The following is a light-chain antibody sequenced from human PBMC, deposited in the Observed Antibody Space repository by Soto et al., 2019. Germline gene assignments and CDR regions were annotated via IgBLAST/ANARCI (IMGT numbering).Light chain of an antibody. J-gene: IGLJ1*01. V-gene: IGLV2-14*03. CDR1: TNDVGGSNF. Sequence: ALTQPASVSDSPGQSITNSCTGTTNDVGGSNFVSWYQQHPGKPPKLIIYGVGYRPSGVSNRFSGSKSGSTASLIISRLQTEDEADYYCVSYTSITTYVFGTGTKVTVL. CDR2: GVG. CDR3: VSYTSITTYV.